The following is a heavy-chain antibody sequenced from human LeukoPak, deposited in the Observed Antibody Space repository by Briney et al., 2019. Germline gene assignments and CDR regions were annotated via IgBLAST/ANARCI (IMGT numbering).Heavy chain of an antibody. CDR2: ISSSSSYI. D-gene: IGHD6-13*01. J-gene: IGHJ4*02. CDR3: ARVEMVAAAGKVDY. Sequence: SGGSPRLSCAASGFTFSSYSMNWVRQAPGKGLEWVSSISSSSSYIYYADSVKGRFTISRDNAKNSLYLQMNSLRAEDTAVYYCARVEMVAAAGKVDYWGQGTLVTVSS. CDR1: GFTFSSYS. V-gene: IGHV3-21*01.